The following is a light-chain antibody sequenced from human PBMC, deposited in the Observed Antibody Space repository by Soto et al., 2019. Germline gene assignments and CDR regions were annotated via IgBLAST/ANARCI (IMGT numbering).Light chain of an antibody. CDR1: QTIRSY. J-gene: IGKJ2*02. CDR2: DAS. CDR3: QQAYTTPCT. Sequence: DIQMTQSPSSLYASIGDKVTITCRSSQTIRSYVNWYQQKPGKAPKLLVYDASRLQDGVPSRFSGGGFGTDFTLTINSLQPEDFATYFCQQAYTTPCTFGPGTRLAIK. V-gene: IGKV1-39*01.